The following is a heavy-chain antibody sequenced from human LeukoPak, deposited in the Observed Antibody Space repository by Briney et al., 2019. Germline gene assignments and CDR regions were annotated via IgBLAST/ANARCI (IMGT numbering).Heavy chain of an antibody. J-gene: IGHJ4*02. CDR2: IYYSGNT. CDR3: GILPARDTYYYDSSGYYRPGVF. D-gene: IGHD3-22*01. CDR1: GGSISSSHYY. Sequence: SETLSLTCTVSGGSISSSHYYWGWIRQPPGKGLEWIGSIYYSGNTYYNPSLKSRATVSVDTSKNQFSLRVSSVTAADTAVYYCGILPARDTYYYDSSGYYRPGVFWGQGTLVTVSS. V-gene: IGHV4-39*07.